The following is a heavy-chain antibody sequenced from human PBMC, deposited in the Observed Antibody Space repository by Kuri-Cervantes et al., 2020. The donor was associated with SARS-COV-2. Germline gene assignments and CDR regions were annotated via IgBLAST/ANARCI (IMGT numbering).Heavy chain of an antibody. CDR2: IIPTFVAP. Sequence: SVKVSCKTSGGSFHIYSITWVRQAPGQGLEWMGGIIPTFVAPSYAQTFQGRVTITADDSTRTAYMELSSLRFEDTAIYYCARDRGSSGWSWVYYYYGMDVWGQGTTVTVSS. CDR3: ARDRGSSGWSWVYYYYGMDV. D-gene: IGHD6-19*01. V-gene: IGHV1-69*13. J-gene: IGHJ6*02. CDR1: GGSFHIYS.